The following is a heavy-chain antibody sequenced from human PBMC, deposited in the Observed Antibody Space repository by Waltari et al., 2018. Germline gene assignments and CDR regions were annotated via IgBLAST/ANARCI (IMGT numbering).Heavy chain of an antibody. D-gene: IGHD6-13*01. CDR3: ARGRSSSWYDGSRFVARKLYFDY. Sequence: QVQLQQWGAGLLKPSETLSLTCAVYGGSFSGYYWSWIRQPPGKGLGWIGEINHSESTNYNPSLKRRVTISVDTSKNQFSLKLSSVTAADTAVYYCARGRSSSWYDGSRFVARKLYFDYWGQGTLITVSS. CDR2: INHSEST. CDR1: GGSFSGYY. J-gene: IGHJ4*02. V-gene: IGHV4-34*01.